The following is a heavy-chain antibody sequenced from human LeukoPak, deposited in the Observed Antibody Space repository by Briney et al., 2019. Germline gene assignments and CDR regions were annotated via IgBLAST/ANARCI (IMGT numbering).Heavy chain of an antibody. V-gene: IGHV4-34*01. D-gene: IGHD4-17*01. J-gene: IGHJ4*02. Sequence: SETLSLTCAVYGGSFSGYYWSWIRQPPGKGLEWIGEINHSGSTNYNPSLKSRVTISVDTSKNQFSLKLSSVTAADTAVYYCARDQGDYVLGYWGQGTLVTVSS. CDR3: ARDQGDYVLGY. CDR2: INHSGST. CDR1: GGSFSGYY.